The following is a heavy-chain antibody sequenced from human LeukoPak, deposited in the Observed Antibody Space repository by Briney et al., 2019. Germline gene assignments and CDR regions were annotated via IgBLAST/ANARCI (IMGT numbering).Heavy chain of an antibody. J-gene: IGHJ4*02. CDR3: ARKGTHPVYDV. V-gene: IGHV4-31*03. Sequence: SETLSLTCTVSGDSIGSGGNFWTWLRQHPGKGLEYIGYIYYTGTASYNPSLQSRVVMSVNTSTKQFSLRLSSVTAADTAVYFCARKGTHPVYDVWGPGILVTVSS. CDR2: IYYTGTA. D-gene: IGHD5/OR15-5a*01. CDR1: GDSIGSGGNF.